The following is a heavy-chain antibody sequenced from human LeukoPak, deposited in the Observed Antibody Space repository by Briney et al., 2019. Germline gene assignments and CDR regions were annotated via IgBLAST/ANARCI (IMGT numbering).Heavy chain of an antibody. CDR2: IRYDGSDK. V-gene: IGHV3-30*02. Sequence: PGGSLRLSCAASGFTFSTYGMHWVRQAPGKGLEWVAFIRYDGSDKYYADSVKGRFTISRDNSKNTLYLQMNSLRAEDTAVFHCAKDKAAAGTIYLDVWGKGTTVTVSS. J-gene: IGHJ6*03. CDR1: GFTFSTYG. D-gene: IGHD6-13*01. CDR3: AKDKAAAGTIYLDV.